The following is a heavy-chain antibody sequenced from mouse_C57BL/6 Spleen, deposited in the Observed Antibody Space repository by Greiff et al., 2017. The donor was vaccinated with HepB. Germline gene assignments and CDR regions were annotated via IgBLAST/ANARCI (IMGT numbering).Heavy chain of an antibody. V-gene: IGHV5-9-1*02. Sequence: VQGVESGEGLVKPGGSLKLSCAASGFTFSSYAMSWVRQTPEKRLEWVAYISSGGDYIYYADTVKGRCTISRDNARNTLYLQMSSLKSEDTEKDKRKREEKGERYVDVGGKGTRVNVSS. CDR3: KREEKGERYVDV. J-gene: IGHJ1*03. CDR1: GFTFSSYA. CDR2: ISSGGDYI.